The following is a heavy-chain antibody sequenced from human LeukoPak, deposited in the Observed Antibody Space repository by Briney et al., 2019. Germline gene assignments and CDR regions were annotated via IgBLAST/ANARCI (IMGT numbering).Heavy chain of an antibody. Sequence: GGSLRLSCAASGFTFSSYGMHWVRQAPGKGLEWVAVIWYDGSNKYYADSVKGRFTISRDNSKNTLYLQMNSLRAEDTAVYYCARGMTLRAFDIWGQGIMVTVSS. J-gene: IGHJ3*02. CDR1: GFTFSSYG. CDR3: ARGMTLRAFDI. D-gene: IGHD2-15*01. V-gene: IGHV3-33*01. CDR2: IWYDGSNK.